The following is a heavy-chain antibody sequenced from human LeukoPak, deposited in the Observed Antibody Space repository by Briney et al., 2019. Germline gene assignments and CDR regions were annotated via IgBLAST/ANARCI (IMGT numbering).Heavy chain of an antibody. CDR1: GFTFSSYG. V-gene: IGHV3-30*02. Sequence: GGSLRLSCAASGFTFSSYGIHWVRQSPDKGLEWVAFIRYEGSEKFYADSVKGRFTISRDNSKNTVYLQMNTLRTEDTAVYYCARGGSYGGYHSYWGQGTLVTVSS. J-gene: IGHJ4*02. D-gene: IGHD4-23*01. CDR3: ARGGSYGGYHSY. CDR2: IRYEGSEK.